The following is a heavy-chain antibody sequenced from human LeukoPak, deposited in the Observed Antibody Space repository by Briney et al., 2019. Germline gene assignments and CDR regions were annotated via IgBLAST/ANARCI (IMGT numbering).Heavy chain of an antibody. CDR2: IIPILGIA. CDR3: ASSPSYCSSTSCYFY. V-gene: IGHV1-69*04. CDR1: GGTFSSYA. J-gene: IGHJ4*02. Sequence: SVKVSCKASGGTFSSYATSWVRQAPGQGLEWMGRIIPILGIANYAQKFQGRVTITADKSTSTAYMELSSLRSEDTAVYYCASSPSYCSSTSCYFYWDQGTLVTVSS. D-gene: IGHD2-2*01.